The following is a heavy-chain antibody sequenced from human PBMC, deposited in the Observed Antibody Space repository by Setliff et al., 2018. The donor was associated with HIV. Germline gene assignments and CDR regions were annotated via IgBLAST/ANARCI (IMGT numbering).Heavy chain of an antibody. CDR1: GGSISSYY. CDR3: ARASYYGSGIYYIWGYFDY. V-gene: IGHV4-59*01. D-gene: IGHD3-10*01. Sequence: SETLSLTCTVSGGSISSYYWSWVRQPPGKGLEWIGYVYYDGTTNYNPSLKRRVTISADTSKNQFSLKLSSVTAADTAFYYCARASYYGSGIYYIWGYFDYWGQGTLVTVSS. CDR2: VYYDGTT. J-gene: IGHJ4*02.